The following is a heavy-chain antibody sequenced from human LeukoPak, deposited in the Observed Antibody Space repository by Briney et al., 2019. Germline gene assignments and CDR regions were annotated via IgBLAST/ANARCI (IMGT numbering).Heavy chain of an antibody. CDR3: AIKVDPSYYYYYYMDV. CDR1: GGSFSGYY. CDR2: INHSGST. J-gene: IGHJ6*03. V-gene: IGHV4-34*01. D-gene: IGHD1-26*01. Sequence: PSETLPLTCAVYGGSFSGYYWSWIRQPPGKGLEWIGEINHSGSTNYNPSLKSRVTISVDTSKNQFSLKLSSVTAADTAVYYCAIKVDPSYYYYYYMDVWGKGTTVTVSS.